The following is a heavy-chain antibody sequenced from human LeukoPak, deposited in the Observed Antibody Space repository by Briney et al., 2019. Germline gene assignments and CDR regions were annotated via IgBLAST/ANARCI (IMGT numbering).Heavy chain of an antibody. J-gene: IGHJ1*01. D-gene: IGHD3-22*01. CDR1: GFTFSTYW. CDR2: IKSDGST. Sequence: PGGSLRLSCAASGFTFSTYWMHWVRQAPGKGLVWVSRIKSDGSTNYADSVKGRFTISRDNANNTLSLQMNSLRPEDTGVYYCARAPSEIGXYYPEYYRHWGQGTLVTVPS. V-gene: IGHV3-74*01. CDR3: ARAPSEIGXYYPEYYRH.